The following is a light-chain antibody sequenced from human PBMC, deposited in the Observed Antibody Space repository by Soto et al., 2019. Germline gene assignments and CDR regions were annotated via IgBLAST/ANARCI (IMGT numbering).Light chain of an antibody. CDR2: EVS. Sequence: QSALTQPASVSGSPGQSITISCTGTSSDVGGHNSVSWFQQHPDKAPKLMIFEVSTRPSGVSNRFSGSRSGNTASLTISGLQAEDEADYYCTSYTGRSTYVFGTGTKVTVL. V-gene: IGLV2-14*01. CDR3: TSYTGRSTYV. J-gene: IGLJ1*01. CDR1: SSDVGGHNS.